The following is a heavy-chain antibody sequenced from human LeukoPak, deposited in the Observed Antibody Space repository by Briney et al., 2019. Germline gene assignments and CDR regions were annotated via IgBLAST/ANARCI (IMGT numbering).Heavy chain of an antibody. CDR3: ASMTTVTGVDY. Sequence: TSETLSLTCAVSGCSISSGDYSWSCLRQPPGKGLEWIGYIYHSGSTYYNPSLKSRVTISVDRSKNQFSLKLSSVTAADTAVYYCASMTTVTGVDYWGQGTLVTVSS. D-gene: IGHD4-17*01. CDR1: GCSISSGDYS. V-gene: IGHV4-30-2*01. CDR2: IYHSGST. J-gene: IGHJ4*02.